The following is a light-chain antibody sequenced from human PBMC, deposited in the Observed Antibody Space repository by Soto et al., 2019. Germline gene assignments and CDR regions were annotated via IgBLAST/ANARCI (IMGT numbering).Light chain of an antibody. J-gene: IGLJ1*01. V-gene: IGLV2-23*02. Sequence: QSALTQPASVSGSPGQSITISCTGISSDVGSYNFVSWYQQHPGNAPKVMIYEVRKRPSGVSNRFSGSKSGNTASLTISGLRAEDEADYYCCSYAGSSTHVFGTGTKLTVL. CDR3: CSYAGSSTHV. CDR2: EVR. CDR1: SSDVGSYNF.